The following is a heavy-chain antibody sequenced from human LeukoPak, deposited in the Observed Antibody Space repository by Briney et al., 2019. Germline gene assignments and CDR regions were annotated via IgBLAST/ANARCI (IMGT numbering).Heavy chain of an antibody. D-gene: IGHD3-16*01. V-gene: IGHV1-46*01. CDR1: GYTFTSYY. Sequence: GASVKVSCKASGYTFTSYYMHWVRQAPGQGLEWMGIINPSGGSTSYAQKFQGRVTMTTDTSTSTAYMELRSLRSDDTAVYYCARDPSGGYYYYGMDVWGQGTTVTVSS. J-gene: IGHJ6*02. CDR3: ARDPSGGYYYYGMDV. CDR2: INPSGGST.